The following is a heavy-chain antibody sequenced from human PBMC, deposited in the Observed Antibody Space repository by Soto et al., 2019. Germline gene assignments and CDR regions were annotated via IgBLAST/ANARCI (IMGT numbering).Heavy chain of an antibody. V-gene: IGHV5-51*01. J-gene: IGHJ6*02. Sequence: GESLKISCQGSGYSFASYWIGWVRQMPGKDLEWMGIIYPGDSDTRYSPSFQGQVTISADKSLRTAYLQWTSLKAPDTALYYCARTRSFTLGFYYDGMDVWGQGTTVTVSS. D-gene: IGHD6-6*01. CDR2: IYPGDSDT. CDR3: ARTRSFTLGFYYDGMDV. CDR1: GYSFASYW.